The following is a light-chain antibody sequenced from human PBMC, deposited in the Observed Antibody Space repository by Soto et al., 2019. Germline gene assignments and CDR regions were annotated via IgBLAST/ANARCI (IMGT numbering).Light chain of an antibody. CDR3: QVWDSSSDHL. CDR1: HIGRKR. CDR2: YDS. V-gene: IGLV3-21*04. J-gene: IGLJ2*01. Sequence: SYELTQPPSVSVAPGKTARITCGGNHIGRKRGHWDQQKPRQDPVLVIYYDSDRPSGLPEGFSCSNSENTATLTISRVEVGEEADYYFQVWDSSSDHLVGGGTKLT.